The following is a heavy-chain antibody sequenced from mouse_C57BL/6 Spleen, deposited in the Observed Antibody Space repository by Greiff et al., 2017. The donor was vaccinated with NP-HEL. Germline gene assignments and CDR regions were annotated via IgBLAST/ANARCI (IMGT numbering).Heavy chain of an antibody. CDR3: SRIPHYGSRDAMDY. J-gene: IGHJ4*01. D-gene: IGHD2-2*01. CDR2: IYPGSGNT. V-gene: IGHV1-66*01. CDR1: GYSFTSYY. Sequence: QVQLKESGPELVKPGASVKISCKASGYSFTSYYIHWVKQRPGQGLEWIGWIYPGSGNTKYNEKFKGKATLTADTSSRTAYMQLSSLTSEDSAVYYCSRIPHYGSRDAMDYWGQGTSVTVSS.